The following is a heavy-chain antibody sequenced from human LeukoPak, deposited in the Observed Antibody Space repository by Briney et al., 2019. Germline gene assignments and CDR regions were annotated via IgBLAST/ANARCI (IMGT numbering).Heavy chain of an antibody. V-gene: IGHV4-61*02. CDR2: SYTSGST. D-gene: IGHD4-17*01. Sequence: SQTLSLTCTVSVGSSSSGSYYWSWIRQPAGKGLEWIGRSYTSGSTNYNPSLKSRVTISVDTSKNQFSLKLSSVPAAETAVYYCATERPSTDYYYYYYMDVWGKGPTVTVSS. CDR3: ATERPSTDYYYYYYMDV. CDR1: VGSSSSGSYY. J-gene: IGHJ6*03.